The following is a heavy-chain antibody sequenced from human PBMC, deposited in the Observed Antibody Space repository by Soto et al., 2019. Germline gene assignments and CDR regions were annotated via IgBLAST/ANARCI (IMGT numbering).Heavy chain of an antibody. CDR3: ERRCSSTSCP. D-gene: IGHD2-2*01. Sequence: XESLKISCKCSGYSFTSYWIGWVRQMPGKGLEWMGIIYPGDSDTRYSPSFQGQVTISADKSISTAYLQWSSLKASDTAMYYCERRCSSTSCPWGQGTLVTVSS. V-gene: IGHV5-51*01. J-gene: IGHJ5*02. CDR1: GYSFTSYW. CDR2: IYPGDSDT.